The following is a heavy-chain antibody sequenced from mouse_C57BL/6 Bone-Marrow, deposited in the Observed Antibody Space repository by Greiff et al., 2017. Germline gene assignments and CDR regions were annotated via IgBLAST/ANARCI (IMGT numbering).Heavy chain of an antibody. J-gene: IGHJ2*01. D-gene: IGHD2-12*01. CDR2: FHPYTDDT. CDR3: ARGGSYGGYYFDY. CDR1: GYTFTTYP. Sequence: QVQLMQSGAELVKPGASLKMSCKASGYTFTTYPIAWMQQNHGKSLEWIGNFHPYTDDTKYNDTFTGKATFTVEKSYSTVYLELSRLTSDDAAVYYSARGGSYGGYYFDYWGQGTTLTVSA. V-gene: IGHV1-47*01.